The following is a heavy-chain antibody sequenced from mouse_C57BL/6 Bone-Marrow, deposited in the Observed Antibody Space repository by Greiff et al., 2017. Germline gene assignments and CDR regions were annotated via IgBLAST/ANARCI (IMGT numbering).Heavy chain of an antibody. CDR2: IDPSDSYT. CDR3: ARRYYGSSWAMDY. D-gene: IGHD1-1*01. Sequence: QVQLQQPGAELVMPGASVKLSCKASGYTFTSYWMHWVKQRPGQGLERIGEIDPSDSYTNYNQKFKGKSTLTVDKSSSTAYMQLSSLTSEDSAVYYCARRYYGSSWAMDYWGQGTSVTVSS. V-gene: IGHV1-69*01. CDR1: GYTFTSYW. J-gene: IGHJ4*01.